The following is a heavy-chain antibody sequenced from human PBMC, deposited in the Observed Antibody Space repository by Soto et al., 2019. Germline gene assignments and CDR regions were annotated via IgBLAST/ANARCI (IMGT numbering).Heavy chain of an antibody. V-gene: IGHV3-7*01. D-gene: IGHD6-13*01. CDR1: GFTFSGYW. J-gene: IGHJ6*02. CDR3: ARIASAGRRWDV. CDR2: IKQDGSEK. Sequence: EVQLVESGGGLVQPGGSLRLSCAASGFTFSGYWMSWVRQAPVKGLDWVGNIKQDGSEKNYVDFVKGRFTISRDNAKNTLYLQMNSLRAEDTAVYYCARIASAGRRWDVWGQGTTVVVSS.